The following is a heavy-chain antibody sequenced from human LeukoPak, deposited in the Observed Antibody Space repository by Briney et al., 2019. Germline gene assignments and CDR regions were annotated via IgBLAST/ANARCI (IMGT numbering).Heavy chain of an antibody. V-gene: IGHV4-31*03. Sequence: SETLSLTCTVSGGFISSGGYYWSWIRQHPGKGLEWIGYIYYSGSTYYNPSLKSRVTISVDTSKNQFSLKLSSVTAADTAVYYCARASKGMIVVVPKIDYWGQGTLVTVSS. CDR1: GGFISSGGYY. J-gene: IGHJ4*02. CDR2: IYYSGST. D-gene: IGHD3-22*01. CDR3: ARASKGMIVVVPKIDY.